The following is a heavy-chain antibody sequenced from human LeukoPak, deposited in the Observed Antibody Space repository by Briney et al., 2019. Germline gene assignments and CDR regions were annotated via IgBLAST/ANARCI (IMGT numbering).Heavy chain of an antibody. V-gene: IGHV7-4-1*02. J-gene: IGHJ4*02. CDR3: ARVGIPYHPYDSSGYPDY. D-gene: IGHD3-22*01. Sequence: GASVKVSCKASGYTFTSYAMNWVRQAPGQGLEWMGWINTNTGNPTYAQGFTGRFVFSLDTSVSTAYLQISSLKAEDTAVYYCARVGIPYHPYDSSGYPDYWGQGTLVTVSS. CDR2: INTNTGNP. CDR1: GYTFTSYA.